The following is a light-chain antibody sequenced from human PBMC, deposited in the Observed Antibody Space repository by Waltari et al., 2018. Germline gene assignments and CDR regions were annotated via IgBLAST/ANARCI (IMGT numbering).Light chain of an antibody. J-gene: IGKJ1*01. V-gene: IGKV1-39*01. Sequence: DIQMTQSPSSLSASVGDRVTITCRASQSISSSLNWYQQKPGKAPTLLIYAASSLQSGVPSRFRGSGSGTDFTLTISSLQPEDFATYYCQQSYSTPPTFGQGTKVEIK. CDR1: QSISSS. CDR2: AAS. CDR3: QQSYSTPPT.